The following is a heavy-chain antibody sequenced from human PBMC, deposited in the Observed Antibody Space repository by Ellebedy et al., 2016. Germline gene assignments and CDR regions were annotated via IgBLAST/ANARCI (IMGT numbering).Heavy chain of an antibody. CDR2: IIPIFGTA. CDR1: GGTFSSYA. D-gene: IGHD3-16*02. CDR3: ASLLYDYVWGSYRSDGMDV. Sequence: ASVKVSCKASGGTFSSYAISWVRQAPGQGLEWMGGIIPIFGTANYAQKFQGRVTITADESTSTAYMELSSLRSEDTAVYYCASLLYDYVWGSYRSDGMDVWGQGTTVTVSS. V-gene: IGHV1-69*13. J-gene: IGHJ6*02.